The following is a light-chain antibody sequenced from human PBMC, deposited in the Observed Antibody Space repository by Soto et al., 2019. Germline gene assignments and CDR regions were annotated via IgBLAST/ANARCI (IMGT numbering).Light chain of an antibody. V-gene: IGKV3-20*01. CDR2: GAS. J-gene: IGKJ1*01. CDR3: QQYVQTPRT. Sequence: EIVLTQSPGTLSLSPGERATLSCRASQSIGNNYLAWYQQKPGQAPRLLISGASNRATGIADRFSGSGSGTDFTLTISRLEPEDFAVYYCQQYVQTPRTFGQGTTVEIK. CDR1: QSIGNNY.